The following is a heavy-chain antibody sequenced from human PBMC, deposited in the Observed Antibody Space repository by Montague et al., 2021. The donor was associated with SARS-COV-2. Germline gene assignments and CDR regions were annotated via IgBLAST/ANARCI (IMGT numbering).Heavy chain of an antibody. CDR1: GGSTASHD. CDR3: ARGLAFDP. Sequence: SETLSLTCTVSGGSTASHDWNWIRQSQGKRPEWIGYVYYNGDTKYNPSLQSRVTISIDTSENQFSLRLNSVTAADTAVYFCARGLAFDPWGQGRLVTVSS. J-gene: IGHJ3*01. V-gene: IGHV4-59*08. CDR2: VYYNGDT.